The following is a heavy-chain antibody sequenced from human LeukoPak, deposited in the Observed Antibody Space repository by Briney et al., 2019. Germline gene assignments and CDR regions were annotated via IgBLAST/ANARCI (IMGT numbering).Heavy chain of an antibody. CDR2: IWYDGSNK. CDR3: ARDGIAVPLDY. CDR1: GFTFSSYG. J-gene: IGHJ4*02. V-gene: IGHV3-33*01. D-gene: IGHD6-19*01. Sequence: PGGSLRLSCAASGFTFSSYGMHWVRQAPGKGLEWVAVIWYDGSNKYYADSVKGRFTTSRDNSKNTLYLQMNSLRAEDTAVYYCARDGIAVPLDYWGQGTLVTVSS.